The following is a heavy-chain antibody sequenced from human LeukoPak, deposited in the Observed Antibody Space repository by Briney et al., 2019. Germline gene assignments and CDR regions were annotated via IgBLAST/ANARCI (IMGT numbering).Heavy chain of an antibody. CDR2: IYYSGST. Sequence: PSETLSLTCTVSGGSISSSSYYWGWIRQPPGKGLEWIGSIYYSGSTYYNPSLKSRVTISVDTSKNQFSLKLSSVTAADTAVYYCARGENYDILTGPDYWGQGTLVTVSS. J-gene: IGHJ4*02. V-gene: IGHV4-39*07. CDR3: ARGENYDILTGPDY. CDR1: GGSISSSSYY. D-gene: IGHD3-9*01.